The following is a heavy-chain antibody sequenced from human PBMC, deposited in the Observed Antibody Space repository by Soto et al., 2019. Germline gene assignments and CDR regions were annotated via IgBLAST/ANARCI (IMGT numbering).Heavy chain of an antibody. CDR1: GFTFSSYA. Sequence: GGSLRLSCAASGFTFSSYAMNWVRQAPGKGLEWVAVISYDGSNKYYADSVKGRFTISRDNSKNTLYLQMNSLRAEDTAVYYCARDRLSPPPVLRFLEWSFDYWGQGTLVTVSS. CDR2: ISYDGSNK. CDR3: ARDRLSPPPVLRFLEWSFDY. J-gene: IGHJ4*02. V-gene: IGHV3-30-3*01. D-gene: IGHD3-3*01.